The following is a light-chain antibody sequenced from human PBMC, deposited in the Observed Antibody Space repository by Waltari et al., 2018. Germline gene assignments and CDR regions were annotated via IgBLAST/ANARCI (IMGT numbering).Light chain of an antibody. CDR1: QSVGSK. Sequence: DIVMTQSPATLAVSPGERVTLSCRASQSVGSKLAWYQQKPGQAPRLLIYGASTRATDIPSRFSGSGSETEFTLTISSLQSEDFAVYFWQCYNDWPPGGFTFGPGTKVNSK. V-gene: IGKV3-15*01. CDR3: QCYNDWPPGGFT. CDR2: GAS. J-gene: IGKJ3*01.